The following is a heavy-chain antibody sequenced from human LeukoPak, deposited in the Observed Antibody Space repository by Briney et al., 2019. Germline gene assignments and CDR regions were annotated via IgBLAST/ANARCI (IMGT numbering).Heavy chain of an antibody. V-gene: IGHV3-43D*03. Sequence: GGSLRLSCAASGFTFDDYAMHWVRQAPGKGLEWVSLISWDGGSTYYADSVKGRFTISRDNSKNSLYLQMNSLRAEDTALYYCAKDGGYSSSWHKYYYGMDVWGQGTTVTVSS. CDR1: GFTFDDYA. D-gene: IGHD6-13*01. J-gene: IGHJ6*02. CDR2: ISWDGGST. CDR3: AKDGGYSSSWHKYYYGMDV.